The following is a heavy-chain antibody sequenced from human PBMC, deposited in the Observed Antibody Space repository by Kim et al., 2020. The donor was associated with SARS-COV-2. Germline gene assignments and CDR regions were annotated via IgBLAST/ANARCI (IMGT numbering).Heavy chain of an antibody. CDR2: ISGSGDST. D-gene: IGHD5-12*01. V-gene: IGHV3-23*01. CDR1: GFTFSSYA. Sequence: GGSLRLSCAASGFTFSSYAMSWVRQAPGKGLEWVSVISGSGDSTYYADSVKGRFTISRENSKNTLYLQMNSLRAEDTAVYYCARGTRGYSGYDYYDYWGQGTLVTVSS. J-gene: IGHJ4*02. CDR3: ARGTRGYSGYDYYDY.